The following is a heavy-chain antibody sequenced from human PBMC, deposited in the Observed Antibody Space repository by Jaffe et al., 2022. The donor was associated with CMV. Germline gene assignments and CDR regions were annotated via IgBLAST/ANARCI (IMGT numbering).Heavy chain of an antibody. CDR1: GFTFSSYW. CDR2: IKQDGSEK. V-gene: IGHV3-7*01. Sequence: EVQLVESGGGLVQPGGSLRLSCAASGFTFSSYWMSWVRQAPGKGLEWVANIKQDGSEKYYVDSVKGRFTISRDNAQNSLYLQVNSLRAEDTAVYYCARHPDYGTSFDYWGQGTLVTVAS. CDR3: ARHPDYGTSFDY. D-gene: IGHD4-17*01. J-gene: IGHJ4*02.